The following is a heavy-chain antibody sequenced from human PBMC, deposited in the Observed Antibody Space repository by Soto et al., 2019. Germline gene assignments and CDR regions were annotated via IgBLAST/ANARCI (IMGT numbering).Heavy chain of an antibody. CDR2: IYYSGST. J-gene: IGHJ4*02. CDR3: ARRYGGNFDY. Sequence: PSDTLSLTCTVSGGSISNYYWSWIRQPPGKALEWIGYIYYSGSTNYNPSLKSRVTISVDTSKNQFSLKLSSVTAADTAVYYCARRYGGNFDYWGQGTLVTVSS. V-gene: IGHV4-59*01. CDR1: GGSISNYY. D-gene: IGHD1-26*01.